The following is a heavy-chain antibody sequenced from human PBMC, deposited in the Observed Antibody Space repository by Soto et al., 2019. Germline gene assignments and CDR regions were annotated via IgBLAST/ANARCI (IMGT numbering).Heavy chain of an antibody. J-gene: IGHJ6*02. CDR1: GGSISSGDYY. CDR3: ARLGYSGYDLDRYGMDV. CDR2: VYYTGTT. Sequence: PSETLSLTCSVSGGSISSGDYYWSWIRQHPGKGLEWIGFVYYTGTTYYKPSLKSRVSISLETSKNQFSLNLRHVTAADTAVYYCARLGYSGYDLDRYGMDVWGQGTTVTVSS. D-gene: IGHD5-12*01. V-gene: IGHV4-31*03.